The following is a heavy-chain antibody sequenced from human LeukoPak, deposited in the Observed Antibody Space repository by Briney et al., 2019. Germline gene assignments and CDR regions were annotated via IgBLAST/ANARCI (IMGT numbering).Heavy chain of an antibody. V-gene: IGHV6-1*01. CDR3: ARDRRPQKSRHSGYDWRARGDYYYGMDV. CDR1: GDSVSSNSAA. D-gene: IGHD5-12*01. Sequence: SQTLSLTCALSGDSVSSNSAAWNWLRQSPSRGLEWLGRTYYRSKWYNDYAVSVKSRITVNPDTSKNQFSLQLNSLTPEDTAVYYCARDRRPQKSRHSGYDWRARGDYYYGMDVWGQGTTVTVSS. CDR2: TYYRSKWYN. J-gene: IGHJ6*02.